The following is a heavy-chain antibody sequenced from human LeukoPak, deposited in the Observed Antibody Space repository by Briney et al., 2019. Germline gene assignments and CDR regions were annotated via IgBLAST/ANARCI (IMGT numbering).Heavy chain of an antibody. CDR2: IYYSGST. D-gene: IGHD1-26*01. V-gene: IGHV4-59*01. J-gene: IGHJ4*02. CDR3: ARVDSGSYLFDY. CDR1: GGSISSYY. Sequence: SETLSLTCTVSGGSISSYYWSWIRQPPGKGLEWIGYIYYSGSTNYNPSLKSRVTISVDTSKNQFTLKLSAVTAADTAVYYCARVDSGSYLFDYWGQGTLVTVSS.